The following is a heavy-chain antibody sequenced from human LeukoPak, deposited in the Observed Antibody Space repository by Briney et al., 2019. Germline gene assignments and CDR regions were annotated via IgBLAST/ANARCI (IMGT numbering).Heavy chain of an antibody. Sequence: PGGSLSFSAAASGFTIDSYNMHWLRQTAGKGLEWVSTIGTAADTYYADSVKGRFTISRQNSETSLYLQMNSLGAEDSAMYYCARDLTTVRGVISRRPNYFYYAMDVWGQGTTVGVSS. D-gene: IGHD3-10*01. CDR2: IGTAADT. V-gene: IGHV3-13*01. J-gene: IGHJ6*02. CDR3: ARDLTTVRGVISRRPNYFYYAMDV. CDR1: GFTIDSYN.